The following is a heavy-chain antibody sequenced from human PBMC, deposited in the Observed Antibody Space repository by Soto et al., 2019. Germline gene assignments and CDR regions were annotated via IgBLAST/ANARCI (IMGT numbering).Heavy chain of an antibody. CDR1: GGTFNTYT. D-gene: IGHD3-16*02. CDR2: VLPILGSI. Sequence: QVHLVQSGAELKQPGSSVTVSCKASGGTFNTYTFSWVRQVPGQGLEWMGSVLPILGSINYAPELQGRLSTSADQSSTTVYMELSSLTSQDTATYYCGRIPRYSFPTSDPLDNWGQGTLVTVSS. CDR3: GRIPRYSFPTSDPLDN. J-gene: IGHJ4*02. V-gene: IGHV1-69*08.